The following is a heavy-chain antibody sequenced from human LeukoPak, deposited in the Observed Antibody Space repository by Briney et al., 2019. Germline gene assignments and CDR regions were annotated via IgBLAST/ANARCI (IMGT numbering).Heavy chain of an antibody. CDR3: ARANDDDSSGYHTSWFDP. CDR1: GYTFTSYG. Sequence: ASVKVSCKASGYTFTSYGISWVRQAPGQGLEWMGWISAYNGNTNYAQKFQGRVTITTDESTSTAYMELSSLRSEDTAVYYCARANDDDSSGYHTSWFDPWGQGTLVTVSS. CDR2: ISAYNGNT. V-gene: IGHV1-18*01. J-gene: IGHJ5*02. D-gene: IGHD3-22*01.